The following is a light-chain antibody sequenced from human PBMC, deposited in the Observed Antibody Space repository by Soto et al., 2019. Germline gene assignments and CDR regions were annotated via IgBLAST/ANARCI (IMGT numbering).Light chain of an antibody. J-gene: IGKJ1*01. CDR3: QQYNSYRA. Sequence: DIQMTQSPSTLSASVGDRVTITCRASESIDSWLAWHQHKPGRAPKLLLSKASSLESGVPSRFSGSGFGTEFTLTISSLQPDDFATYYCQQYNSYRAFGQGTKVDIK. V-gene: IGKV1-5*03. CDR2: KAS. CDR1: ESIDSW.